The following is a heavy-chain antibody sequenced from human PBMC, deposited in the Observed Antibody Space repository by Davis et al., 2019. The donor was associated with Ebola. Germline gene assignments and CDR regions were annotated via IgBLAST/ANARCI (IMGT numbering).Heavy chain of an antibody. CDR3: ASGFPRYYFDY. Sequence: ASVKVSCKASGYTFTSYGISWVRQAPGQGLEWMGWINPNSGGTNYAQKFQGRVTMTRDTSISTAYMELSRLRSDDTAVYYCASGFPRYYFDYWGQGTLVTVSS. D-gene: IGHD3-10*01. CDR1: GYTFTSYG. V-gene: IGHV1-2*02. J-gene: IGHJ4*02. CDR2: INPNSGGT.